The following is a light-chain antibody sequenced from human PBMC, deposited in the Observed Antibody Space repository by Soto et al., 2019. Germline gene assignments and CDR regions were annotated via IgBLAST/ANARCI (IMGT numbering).Light chain of an antibody. CDR3: SSYTSSSTLV. J-gene: IGLJ1*01. V-gene: IGLV2-14*01. CDR1: TSDVGGYNY. CDR2: EVS. Sequence: QSVLTQPASVSGSPGQSITISCTGTTSDVGGYNYVTWYQQYPGQAPKIIIYEVSNRPSGVSNRFSGSKSGNTASLTISGLQAEDEADYYCSSYTSSSTLVFGTGTKLTVL.